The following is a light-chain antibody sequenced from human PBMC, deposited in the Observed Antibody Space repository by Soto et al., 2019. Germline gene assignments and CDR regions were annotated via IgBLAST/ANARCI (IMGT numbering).Light chain of an antibody. CDR2: DVN. CDR1: SSDVGSYNF. Sequence: QSALTQPASVSGSPGQSITISCTGTSSDVGSYNFVSWYQHHPGKDPKLIIFDVNNRPSGISNRFSGSKSDNTASLTISGLQAEDEADYYCTSYTNSGTYILGTGTKLTVL. J-gene: IGLJ1*01. CDR3: TSYTNSGTYI. V-gene: IGLV2-14*03.